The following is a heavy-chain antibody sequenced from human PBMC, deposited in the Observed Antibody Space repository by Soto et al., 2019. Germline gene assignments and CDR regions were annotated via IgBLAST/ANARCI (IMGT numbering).Heavy chain of an antibody. J-gene: IGHJ4*02. V-gene: IGHV3-30-3*01. Sequence: GGSLRLSCAASGFTFSSYAMHWVRQAPGKGLEWVAVISYDGSNKYYADSVKGRFTISRDNSKNTLYLQMNSLRAEDTAVYYCAGGFGDGIAFFWGQGTLVTVSS. CDR2: ISYDGSNK. CDR3: AGGFGDGIAFF. D-gene: IGHD3-3*02. CDR1: GFTFSSYA.